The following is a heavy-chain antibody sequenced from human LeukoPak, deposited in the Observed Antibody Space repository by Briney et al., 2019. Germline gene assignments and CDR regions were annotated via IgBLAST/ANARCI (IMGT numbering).Heavy chain of an antibody. CDR2: MNPNSGNT. V-gene: IGHV1-8*03. J-gene: IGHJ5*02. Sequence: GASVKVSCKASGYTFTSYDINWVRQATGQGLEWMGWMNPNSGNTGYAQKFQGRVTITRNTSISTAYMELSSLRSEDTAVYYCARSSMITFGGVIVSNWFDPWGQGTLVTVSS. CDR1: GYTFTSYD. CDR3: ARSSMITFGGVIVSNWFDP. D-gene: IGHD3-16*02.